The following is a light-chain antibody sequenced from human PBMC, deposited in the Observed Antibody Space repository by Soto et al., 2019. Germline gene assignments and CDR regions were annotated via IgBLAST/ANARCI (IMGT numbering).Light chain of an antibody. CDR1: QSVSSY. CDR3: QQRSNWPLLT. Sequence: EIVLTQSPATLSLSPWERATLSCRASQSVSSYLAWYKQKPGQAPRLLIYDASNRATGIPARFSGSGSGTDLTLTISSLEPEGFAVYYCQQRSNWPLLTFGGGTNVELK. CDR2: DAS. J-gene: IGKJ4*01. V-gene: IGKV3-11*01.